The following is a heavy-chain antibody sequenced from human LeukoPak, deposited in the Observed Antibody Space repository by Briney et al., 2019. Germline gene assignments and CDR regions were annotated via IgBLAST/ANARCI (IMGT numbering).Heavy chain of an antibody. Sequence: GGSLRLFCAASGFTFSSYSMNWVRQARGKGLEWGSSISSSSSYIYYADSVKGRFTISRDNAKNSLYLQMNSLRAEDTTVYYCASGRGGQAYNWFDPWGQGTLVTVSS. J-gene: IGHJ5*02. CDR3: ASGRGGQAYNWFDP. CDR1: GFTFSSYS. D-gene: IGHD3-16*01. V-gene: IGHV3-21*01. CDR2: ISSSSSYI.